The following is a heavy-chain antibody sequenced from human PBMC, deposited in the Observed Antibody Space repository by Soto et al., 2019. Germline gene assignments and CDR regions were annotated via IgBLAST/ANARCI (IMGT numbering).Heavy chain of an antibody. CDR1: GFTFRSYS. V-gene: IGHV3-48*01. J-gene: IGHJ4*01. Sequence: GGSLRLSCAASGFTFRSYSMNWVRQAPGKGLEWVSYISSGSSTIYYADSVKGRFTTSRDNAKNSLYLQMNSLRAEDTAVYYCESRIPYNCGWPFDYWGHESLVTFSS. D-gene: IGHD6-19*01. CDR2: ISSGSSTI. CDR3: ESRIPYNCGWPFDY.